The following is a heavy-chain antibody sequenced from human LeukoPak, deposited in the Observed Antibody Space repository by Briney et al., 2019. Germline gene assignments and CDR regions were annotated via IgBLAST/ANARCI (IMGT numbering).Heavy chain of an antibody. CDR1: GYTLTELS. Sequence: ASVKVACKVSGYTLTELSMHWVRQAPGKGLEWMRGFDPEDGETIYAQKFQGRVTMTEDTSTDTAYMELSSLRSEDTAVYYCATVKVRGVSWFDPWGQGTLVTVSS. CDR2: FDPEDGET. D-gene: IGHD3-10*01. CDR3: ATVKVRGVSWFDP. V-gene: IGHV1-24*01. J-gene: IGHJ5*02.